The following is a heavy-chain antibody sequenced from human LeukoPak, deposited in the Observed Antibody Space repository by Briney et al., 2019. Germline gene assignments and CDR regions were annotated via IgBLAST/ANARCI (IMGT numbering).Heavy chain of an antibody. V-gene: IGHV4-34*01. Sequence: SETLSLTCAVYGGSFSGYYWSWIRQPPGKGLEWIGEINHSGSTNYNPSLKSRVTISVDTSKNQFSLKLSSVTAADTAVYYCARWTPSGHPVAWGQGTLVTVSS. CDR3: ARWTPSGHPVA. J-gene: IGHJ5*02. CDR1: GGSFSGYY. D-gene: IGHD1-26*01. CDR2: INHSGST.